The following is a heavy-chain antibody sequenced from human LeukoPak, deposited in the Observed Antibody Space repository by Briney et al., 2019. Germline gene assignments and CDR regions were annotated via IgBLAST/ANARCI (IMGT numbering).Heavy chain of an antibody. CDR1: GFTVSSNY. CDR3: ASQVGAYYYFDY. Sequence: PGGSLRLSCAASGFTVSSNYMSWVRQAPGKGLEWVSVIYSGGSTYYADSVKGRFTISRDNSKNTLYLQMNSLRAEDTAVYYWASQVGAYYYFDYWGQGTLVTVSS. J-gene: IGHJ4*02. D-gene: IGHD1-26*01. V-gene: IGHV3-53*01. CDR2: IYSGGST.